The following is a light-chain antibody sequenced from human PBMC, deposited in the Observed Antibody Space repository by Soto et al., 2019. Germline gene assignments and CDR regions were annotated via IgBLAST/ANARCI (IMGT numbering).Light chain of an antibody. CDR3: QQYGSSPRT. CDR1: QSVSSSN. J-gene: IGKJ1*01. V-gene: IGKV3-20*01. Sequence: EILLTHSPGTLTLSPGERAPVSVRASQSVSSSNFACYQNTPGPAPRLIIYAASTTATGIPARCSGSGSGTDFPITISRLEHEAFAVYYCQQYGSSPRTFGQGTRVDIK. CDR2: AAS.